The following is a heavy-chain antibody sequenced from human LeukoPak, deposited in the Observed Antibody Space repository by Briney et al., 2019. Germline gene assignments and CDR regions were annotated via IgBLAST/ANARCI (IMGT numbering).Heavy chain of an antibody. J-gene: IGHJ3*02. CDR1: GYSFTSYW. V-gene: IGHV5-51*01. CDR2: IYPGDSDT. Sequence: GESLKISCKGSGYSFTSYWIGWVRQMPGNGLEWMGIIYPGDSDTRYSPSFQGQVTISADKSISTAYLQWSSLKASDTAMYYCARGDYYGSGASGAFDIWGQGTMVTVSS. D-gene: IGHD3-10*01. CDR3: ARGDYYGSGASGAFDI.